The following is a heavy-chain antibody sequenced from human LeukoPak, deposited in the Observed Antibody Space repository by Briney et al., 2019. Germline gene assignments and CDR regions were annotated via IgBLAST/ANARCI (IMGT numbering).Heavy chain of an antibody. D-gene: IGHD5-12*01. V-gene: IGHV3-7*01. J-gene: IGHJ4*02. CDR3: ASDKTPTNGYDSYDS. CDR2: ITQDGSNK. Sequence: GGSLRLSCAVSGFTFSSYWMCWVRQGPGQGLELVSNITQDGSNKSHVESVKGRFPNSRHNAKTSLCLQMNSPRAGDTAVYSGASDKTPTNGYDSYDSWGQRTLVTVST. CDR1: GFTFSSYW.